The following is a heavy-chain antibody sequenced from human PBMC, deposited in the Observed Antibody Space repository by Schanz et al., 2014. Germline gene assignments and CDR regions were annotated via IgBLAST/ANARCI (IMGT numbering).Heavy chain of an antibody. CDR3: ARFLARYQYYGVDV. CDR2: IKSKVDGGTT. CDR1: GFTFSDYY. V-gene: IGHV3-15*01. J-gene: IGHJ6*02. Sequence: EVQLVESGGGLVKPGGSLRLSCAASGFTFSDYYMSWIRQAPGKGLEWVGRIKSKVDGGTTDNAAPVQGRFTISRDDSKNTLHLQMNSLRAEDTAVYYCARFLARYQYYGVDVWGQGTTVIVSS. D-gene: IGHD3-3*01.